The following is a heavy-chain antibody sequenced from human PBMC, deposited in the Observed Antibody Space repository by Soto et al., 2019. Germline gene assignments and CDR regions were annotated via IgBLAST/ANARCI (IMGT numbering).Heavy chain of an antibody. J-gene: IGHJ4*02. CDR3: ARAPRAPAEGDYATSFDF. CDR1: GYSISRGYF. V-gene: IGHV4-38-2*01. D-gene: IGHD4-17*01. Sequence: PSETLSLTCDVSGYSISRGYFWAWIRQPPGKGLEWIASISHSGSAFYNPSLTSRVTISLDTSKNQFSLRLRFVTAADTAVFYCARAPRAPAEGDYATSFDFWGLGTLVT. CDR2: ISHSGSA.